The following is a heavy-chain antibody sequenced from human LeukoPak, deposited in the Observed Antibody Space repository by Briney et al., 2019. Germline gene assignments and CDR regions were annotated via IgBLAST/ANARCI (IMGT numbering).Heavy chain of an antibody. CDR1: GSTFTSYY. D-gene: IGHD5-12*01. V-gene: IGHV1-46*01. Sequence: GASVKVSCKATGSTFTSYYLHWVRQAPGQGLEWMGIINPSGGGTRYAQKFQGRVTMTSDTSTSTVYMELSSLRSEDTAVYYCARLRGHIVATMEGDYGDYVGFDYWGQGTLVTVSS. J-gene: IGHJ4*02. CDR3: ARLRGHIVATMEGDYGDYVGFDY. CDR2: INPSGGGT.